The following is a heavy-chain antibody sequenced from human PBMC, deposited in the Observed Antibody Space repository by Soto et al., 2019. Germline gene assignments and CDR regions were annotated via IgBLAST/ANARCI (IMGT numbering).Heavy chain of an antibody. V-gene: IGHV3-15*07. CDR1: GFNLNDAW. D-gene: IGHD3-10*01. Sequence: EVQLVESGGGLVKPGGSLRLSCAVSGFNLNDAWMNWVRQTPGKGLEWVGLLKSNTDGGTTDYAAPVKGRFTISRDDSKNTLYLQMSSLKTEDTXXXXXXXXXXYXSGRYXVIWGQGTLVT. J-gene: IGHJ4*02. CDR3: XXXXXYXSGRYXVI. CDR2: LKSNTDGGTT.